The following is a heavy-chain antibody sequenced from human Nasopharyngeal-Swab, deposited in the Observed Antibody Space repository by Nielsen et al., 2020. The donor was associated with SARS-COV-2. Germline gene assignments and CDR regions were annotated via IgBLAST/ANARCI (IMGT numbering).Heavy chain of an antibody. CDR3: ARHIVPPNTMTSRKNYYYYGLDV. J-gene: IGHJ6*02. CDR1: GYSFTSYW. Sequence: GGSLRLSCKGSGYSFTSYWIGWVRQMPGKGLEWMGIIYPGDSDTRYSPSFQGQVTISADKSISTAYLQWSSLRASDTAMYYCARHIVPPNTMTSRKNYYYYGLDVWGQGTAVTVSS. V-gene: IGHV5-51*01. D-gene: IGHD4-17*01. CDR2: IYPGDSDT.